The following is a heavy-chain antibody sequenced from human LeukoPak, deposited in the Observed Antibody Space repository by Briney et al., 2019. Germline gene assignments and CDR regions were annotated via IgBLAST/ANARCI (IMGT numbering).Heavy chain of an antibody. D-gene: IGHD6-19*01. V-gene: IGHV4-38-2*02. CDR3: ARVRAVAGTPPDY. Sequence: SETLSLTCSVSGYSISSGYYWGWIRQPPGKGLEWIGSIHYSGSTYYNPSLKSRVTISADTSKNQFSLKMRSVTAADTAVYYCARVRAVAGTPPDYWGQGTLVTVSS. J-gene: IGHJ4*02. CDR1: GYSISSGYY. CDR2: IHYSGST.